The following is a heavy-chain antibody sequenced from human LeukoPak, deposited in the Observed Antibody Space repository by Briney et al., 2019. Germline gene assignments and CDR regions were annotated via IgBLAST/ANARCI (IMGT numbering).Heavy chain of an antibody. CDR2: ISAYNGNT. J-gene: IGHJ3*02. D-gene: IGHD2/OR15-2a*01. Sequence: ASVKVSCKASGYTFTSYGISWVRQAPGQGLEWMGWISAYNGNTNYAQKLQGRVTMTRNTSISTAYMELSSLRSEDTAVYYCASSNIVARGAFDIWGQGTMVTVSS. CDR3: ASSNIVARGAFDI. CDR1: GYTFTSYG. V-gene: IGHV1-18*01.